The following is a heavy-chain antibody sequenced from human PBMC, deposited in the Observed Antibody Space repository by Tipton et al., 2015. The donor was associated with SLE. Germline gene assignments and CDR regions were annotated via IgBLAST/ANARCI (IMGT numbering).Heavy chain of an antibody. CDR1: GGSVSSGSYY. D-gene: IGHD6-13*01. CDR3: SCRLAARRSPLIPFEH. CDR2: MYFSGST. J-gene: IGHJ4*02. Sequence: TLSLTCTVSGGSVSSGSYYWAWIRQPPGKGLEWIGTMYFSGSTYYSPSLKSRVTISADRSKNQFSLKLNSVPAADTAVYYCSCRLAARRSPLIPFEHWGQGNLVIVSS. V-gene: IGHV4-39*07.